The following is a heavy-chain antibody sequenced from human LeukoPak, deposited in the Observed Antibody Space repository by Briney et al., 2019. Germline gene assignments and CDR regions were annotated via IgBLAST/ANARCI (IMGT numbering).Heavy chain of an antibody. Sequence: ASVKVSCKASGYTFTSYYMHWVRQAPGQGLEWMGIINPSGGSTSYAQKFQGRVTMTRDTSTSTVYMELSSLRSEDTAVYYCARDMVRGPRPMYYFDYWGQGTLVTVSS. D-gene: IGHD3-10*01. J-gene: IGHJ4*02. CDR3: ARDMVRGPRPMYYFDY. CDR2: INPSGGST. CDR1: GYTFTSYY. V-gene: IGHV1-46*01.